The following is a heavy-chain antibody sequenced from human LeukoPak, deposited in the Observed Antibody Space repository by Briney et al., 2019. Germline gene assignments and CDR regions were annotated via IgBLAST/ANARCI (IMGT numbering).Heavy chain of an antibody. CDR1: GGSISSSSYY. CDR2: IYYSGST. D-gene: IGHD5-18*01. Sequence: SETLSLTCTVSGGSISSSSYYWGWIRQPPGKGLEWIGSIYYSGSTYYNPSLKSRVTISVDTSKNQFSLKLSSVTAADTAVYYCARDWGVQLWSRGIDYWGQGTLVTVSS. CDR3: ARDWGVQLWSRGIDY. V-gene: IGHV4-39*07. J-gene: IGHJ4*02.